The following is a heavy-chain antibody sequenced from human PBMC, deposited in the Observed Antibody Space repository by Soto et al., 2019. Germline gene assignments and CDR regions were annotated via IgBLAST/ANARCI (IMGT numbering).Heavy chain of an antibody. CDR2: IYYSGST. CDR1: GGPISSGDYY. Sequence: PSETLSLTCTVSGGPISSGDYYWSWIRQPPGKGLEWIGYIYYSGSTYYNPSLKSRVTISVDTSKNQFSLKLSSVTAADTAVYYCARDLGELELRWFDPWGQGTLVTVSS. D-gene: IGHD1-7*01. V-gene: IGHV4-30-4*01. CDR3: ARDLGELELRWFDP. J-gene: IGHJ5*02.